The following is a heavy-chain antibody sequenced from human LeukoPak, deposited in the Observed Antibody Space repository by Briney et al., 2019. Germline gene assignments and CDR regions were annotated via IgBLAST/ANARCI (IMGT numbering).Heavy chain of an antibody. Sequence: PGGSLRLSCAASGFTFSSYSMNWVRQAPGKGLEWVSSISSSSSYIYYADSVKGRFTISRDNSKNTLYLQMNSLRAEDTAVYYCARVHPTTVGYDAFDIWGQGTMVTVSS. V-gene: IGHV3-21*04. D-gene: IGHD4-23*01. J-gene: IGHJ3*02. CDR1: GFTFSSYS. CDR3: ARVHPTTVGYDAFDI. CDR2: ISSSSSYI.